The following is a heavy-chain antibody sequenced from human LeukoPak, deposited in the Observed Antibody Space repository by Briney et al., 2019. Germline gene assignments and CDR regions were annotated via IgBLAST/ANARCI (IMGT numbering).Heavy chain of an antibody. D-gene: IGHD1-7*01. J-gene: IGHJ6*03. CDR2: IKSKTDGGTT. CDR1: GFTFSNAW. CDR3: ITGITGTTDYYYYMDV. V-gene: IGHV3-15*01. Sequence: GGSLRLSCAASGFTFSNAWMSWVRQAPGKGLEWVGRIKSKTDGGTTDYAAPVKGRFTISRDDSKDTLYLQMNSLKTEDTAVYYCITGITGTTDYYYYMDVWGKGTTVTVSS.